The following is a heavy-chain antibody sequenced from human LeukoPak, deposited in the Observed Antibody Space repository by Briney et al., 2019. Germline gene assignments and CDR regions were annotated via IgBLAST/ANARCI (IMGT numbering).Heavy chain of an antibody. CDR1: GFTFSSYS. Sequence: PGGSLRLSCAPSGFTFSSYSMNWVRQAPGKGLEWVSFISSSSSYIYYADSVKGRFTISRDNAKNSLYLQMNSLRAEDTAVYYCARYDYSNHRYYYYYGMDVWGQGTTVTVSS. CDR2: ISSSSSYI. J-gene: IGHJ6*02. CDR3: ARYDYSNHRYYYYYGMDV. D-gene: IGHD4-11*01. V-gene: IGHV3-21*01.